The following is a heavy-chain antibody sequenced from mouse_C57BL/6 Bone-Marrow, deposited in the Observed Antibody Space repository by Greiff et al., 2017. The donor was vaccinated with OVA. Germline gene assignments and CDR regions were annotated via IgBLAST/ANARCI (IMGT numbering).Heavy chain of an antibody. J-gene: IGHJ3*01. CDR3: AREAIDLTWFAY. Sequence: QVQLQQPGAELVMPGASVKLSCKASGYTFTSYWMHWVKQRPGQGLEWIGEIDPSDSYTNYNQKFKGKSTLTVDKSSSTAYMQLSSLTSEDSAVYYCAREAIDLTWFAYWGQGTLVTVSA. CDR1: GYTFTSYW. CDR2: IDPSDSYT. V-gene: IGHV1-69*01.